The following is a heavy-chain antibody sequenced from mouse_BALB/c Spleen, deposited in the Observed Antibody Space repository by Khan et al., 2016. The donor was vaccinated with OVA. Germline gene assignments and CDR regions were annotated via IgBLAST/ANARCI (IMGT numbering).Heavy chain of an antibody. J-gene: IGHJ1*01. Sequence: QIQLVQSGPELKKPGETVKISCKASGYTFTNYGMNWVKQAPGKGLKWMGWINTYTGEPTYADDFKGRFVFTLETSASTAYLQISNLTNEDMTTXFCGRIWCNWYSDDWGAGTTVTVSS. CDR3: GRIWCNWYSDD. CDR1: GYTFTNYG. D-gene: IGHD1-1*02. V-gene: IGHV9-1*02. CDR2: INTYTGEP.